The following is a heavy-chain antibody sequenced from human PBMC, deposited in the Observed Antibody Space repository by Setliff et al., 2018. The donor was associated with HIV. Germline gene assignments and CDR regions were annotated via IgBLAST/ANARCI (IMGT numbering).Heavy chain of an antibody. CDR1: GDTFSSYA. Sequence: SVKVSCKTSGDTFSSYAISWVRQAPGQGLEWMGGIIPILGIANYAQKFQGRVTLTADTSTNTAYMELSSLRSEDTAVYYCSRIVSGSDYVVDYWGQGTLVTVSS. CDR3: SRIVSGSDYVVDY. V-gene: IGHV1-69*10. J-gene: IGHJ4*02. CDR2: IIPILGIA. D-gene: IGHD5-12*01.